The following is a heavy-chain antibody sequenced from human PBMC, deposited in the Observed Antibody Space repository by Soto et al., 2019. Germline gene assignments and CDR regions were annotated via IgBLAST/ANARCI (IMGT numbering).Heavy chain of an antibody. J-gene: IGHJ6*02. CDR3: AKDRYSSSWGTYYTMDV. D-gene: IGHD6-13*01. CDR1: GFTFSSYG. CDR2: ISYDGSNK. V-gene: IGHV3-30*18. Sequence: QVQLVESGGGVVQPGRSLRLSCAASGFTFSSYGMHWVRQAPGKGLECVAVISYDGSNKYYADSVKGRFTISRDNSKNTLYLQMNSLRAEDTAVYYCAKDRYSSSWGTYYTMDVWGQGTTVTVSS.